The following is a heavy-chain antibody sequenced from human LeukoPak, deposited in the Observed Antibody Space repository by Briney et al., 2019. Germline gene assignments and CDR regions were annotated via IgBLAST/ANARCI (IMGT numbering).Heavy chain of an antibody. CDR3: ARDGHSSGWYVDY. Sequence: GGSLRLSCAASGFTFSSYAMSWVRRAAGKGLEWVSAIRGSGFGTYSADSVKGRFTISRDNSNNTLHLQMNSLRAEDTAVYYCARDGHSSGWYVDYWGQGTLVTVSS. D-gene: IGHD6-19*01. CDR2: IRGSGFGT. J-gene: IGHJ4*02. V-gene: IGHV3-23*01. CDR1: GFTFSSYA.